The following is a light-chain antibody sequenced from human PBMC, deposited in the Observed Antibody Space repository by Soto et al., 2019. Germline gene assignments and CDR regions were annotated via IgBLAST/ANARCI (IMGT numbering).Light chain of an antibody. CDR1: SSDVCGYNY. V-gene: IGLV2-14*01. CDR2: DVS. CDR3: SSYTSSSTLNYV. J-gene: IGLJ1*01. Sequence: QSALTQPASVSGSPVQSITISCTGTSSDVCGYNYVSWYQQHPGKAPKLMIYDVSNRPSGVSNRFSGSKSGNTASLTISGLQAEDEADYYCSSYTSSSTLNYVFGTGTKVTVL.